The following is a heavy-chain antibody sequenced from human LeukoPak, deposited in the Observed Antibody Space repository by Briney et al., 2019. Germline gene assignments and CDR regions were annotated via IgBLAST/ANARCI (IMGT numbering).Heavy chain of an antibody. D-gene: IGHD3-3*01. CDR3: AEDPRPYYDVPVGY. J-gene: IGHJ4*02. V-gene: IGHV3-23*01. CDR1: GFMFSDYA. CDR2: ISSSGGTT. Sequence: GGSLRLSCVASGFMFSDYAMSGVCQAPGKGLEWVSSISSSGGTTFYADSVKGRFTNNRELFKKTGHLEVKAIGADDTAVYYCAEDPRPYYDVPVGYWGQGTLVTVSP.